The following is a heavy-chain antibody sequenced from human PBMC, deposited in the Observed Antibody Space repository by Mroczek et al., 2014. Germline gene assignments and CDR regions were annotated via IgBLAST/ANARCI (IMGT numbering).Heavy chain of an antibody. CDR1: GGSISSGSYY. V-gene: IGHV4-61*02. CDR2: IYTSGST. J-gene: IGHJ6*02. CDR3: ARDPVEKDWDYYYYGMDV. D-gene: IGHD3/OR15-3a*01. Sequence: VQLVEPGPGLVKPSQTLSLTCTVSGGSISSGSYYWSWIRQPAGKGLEWIGRIYTSGSTNYNPSLKSRVTISVDTSKNQFSLKLSSVTAADTAVYYCARDPVEKDWDYYYYGMDVWGQGTTVTVSS.